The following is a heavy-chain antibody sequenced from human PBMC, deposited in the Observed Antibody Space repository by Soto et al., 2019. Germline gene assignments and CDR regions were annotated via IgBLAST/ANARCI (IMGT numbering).Heavy chain of an antibody. CDR2: ISSTTNYI. V-gene: IGHV3-21*06. CDR3: ARESEDLTSNFDY. Sequence: XGALRITYADSGFTFTRYRMNWVRQAPGNGLEWVSSISSTTNYIYYGDSMKGRFTISRDNAKNSLYLEMNSLRAEYTAVYYCARESEDLTSNFDYWGQGTLVTVSS. CDR1: GFTFTRYR. J-gene: IGHJ4*02. D-gene: IGHD7-27*01.